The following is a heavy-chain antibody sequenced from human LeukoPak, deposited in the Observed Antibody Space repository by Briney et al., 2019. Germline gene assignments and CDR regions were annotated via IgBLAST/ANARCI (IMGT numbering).Heavy chain of an antibody. J-gene: IGHJ4*02. CDR2: FYRGDST. D-gene: IGHD2-15*01. V-gene: IGHV3-53*01. CDR3: AREVVSTPSYFDS. Sequence: GGSLRLSCAASAFTVSSSYMYWVRQAPGKGLEWVSFFYRGDSTYYAESVRGRFTISRDNSKNTLYLLMNSLIPEDTAVYYCAREVVSTPSYFDSWGQGTLVTVSS. CDR1: AFTVSSSY.